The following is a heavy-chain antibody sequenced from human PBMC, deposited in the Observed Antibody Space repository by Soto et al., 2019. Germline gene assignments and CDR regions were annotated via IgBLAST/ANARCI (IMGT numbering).Heavy chain of an antibody. J-gene: IGHJ4*02. D-gene: IGHD3-9*01. CDR1: DDSINSDKYY. CDR2: IYYRGNA. V-gene: IGHV4-39*01. Sequence: QLQLQESGPGLVKPSETLSLTCSVSDDSINSDKYYWDWIRQPPGKGLEWIGSIYYRGNAYYNPPFQIRVTISLDKTRSQFSLKLNSVTAADSAVYICARLEGLATTSYYFDFWGPGALVTVSS. CDR3: ARLEGLATTSYYFDF.